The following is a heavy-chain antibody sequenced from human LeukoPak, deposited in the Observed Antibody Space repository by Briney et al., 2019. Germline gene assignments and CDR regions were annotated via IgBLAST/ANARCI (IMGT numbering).Heavy chain of an antibody. CDR2: IYYSGST. CDR3: ARGPNTAMVNDAFDI. J-gene: IGHJ3*02. CDR1: GGSISSSSYY. V-gene: IGHV4-39*07. D-gene: IGHD5-18*01. Sequence: PSETLSLTCTVSGGSISSSSYYWGWIRQPPGKGLEWIGSIYYSGSTYYNPSLKSRVTISVDTSKNQFSLKLSSVTAADTAVYYCARGPNTAMVNDAFDIWGQGTMVTVSS.